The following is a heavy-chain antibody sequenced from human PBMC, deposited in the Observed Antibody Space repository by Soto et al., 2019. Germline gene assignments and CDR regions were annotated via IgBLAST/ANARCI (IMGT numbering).Heavy chain of an antibody. CDR2: ISYDGSNK. CDR1: GFTFSSYG. J-gene: IGHJ4*02. CDR3: ATLSYYDFWSAPRVALGADY. V-gene: IGHV3-30*03. D-gene: IGHD3-3*01. Sequence: GGSLRLSCAASGFTFSSYGMHWVRQAPGKGLEWVAVISYDGSNKYYADSVKGRFTISRDNSKNTLYLQMNSLRAEDTAVYSCATLSYYDFWSAPRVALGADYWGQGTLVTVSS.